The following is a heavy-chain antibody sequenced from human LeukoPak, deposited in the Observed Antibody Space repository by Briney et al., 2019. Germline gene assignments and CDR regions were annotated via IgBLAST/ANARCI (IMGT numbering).Heavy chain of an antibody. CDR1: GFTFSSYS. CDR3: ARDRADIVATMGWFDP. D-gene: IGHD5-12*01. Sequence: PGGSLRLSCAASGFTFSSYSMNWVRQPPGKGLEWVSSISSSSSYIYYADSVKSRFTISRDNAKISLYLQMNSLRAEDTAVYYCARDRADIVATMGWFDPWGQGTLVTVSS. V-gene: IGHV3-21*01. CDR2: ISSSSSYI. J-gene: IGHJ5*02.